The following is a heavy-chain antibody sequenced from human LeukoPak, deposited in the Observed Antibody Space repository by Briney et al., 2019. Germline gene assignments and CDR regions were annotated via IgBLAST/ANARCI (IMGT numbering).Heavy chain of an antibody. V-gene: IGHV3-15*01. J-gene: IGHJ3*02. CDR3: TTGEGLELRHDAFDI. Sequence: GGALRLSCAASGFTFSNAWMCWVRQAPGKGLEWVGRIKSKTDGGTTDYAAPVKGRFTILRDDSKNMLFVQMNSLKTEDTAVYYCTTGEGLELRHDAFDIWGQGTMVTVSS. D-gene: IGHD1-7*01. CDR1: GFTFSNAW. CDR2: IKSKTDGGTT.